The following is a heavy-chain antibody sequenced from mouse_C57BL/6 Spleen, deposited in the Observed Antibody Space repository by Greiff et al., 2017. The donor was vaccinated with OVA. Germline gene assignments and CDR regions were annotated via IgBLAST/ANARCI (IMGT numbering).Heavy chain of an antibody. V-gene: IGHV1-82*01. CDR3: ARNGNGAMDY. J-gene: IGHJ4*01. D-gene: IGHD1-1*01. CDR2: IYPGDGDT. CDR1: GYAFSSSW. Sequence: VQLQQSGPELVKPGASVKISCKASGYAFSSSWMNWVKQRPGKGLEWIGRIYPGDGDTNYNGKFKGKATLTADKSSSTAYMQLSSLTSEDSAVYFCARNGNGAMDYLGQGTSVTVSS.